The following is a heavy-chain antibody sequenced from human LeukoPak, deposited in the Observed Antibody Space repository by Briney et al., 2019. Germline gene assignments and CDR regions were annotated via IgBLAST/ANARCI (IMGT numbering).Heavy chain of an antibody. Sequence: GGGLRLSCEASGFTFGSFAMYWVRQAPGKGLDWIAGIFGSGGSPHYADSVKGRFTISRDNSRNTVYLQINSLRAEDTAVYYCGKTTAGYSSGQKPAWPVDYWGQGTLVTVSS. CDR1: GFTFGSFA. D-gene: IGHD5-18*01. CDR2: IFGSGGSP. J-gene: IGHJ4*02. CDR3: GKTTAGYSSGQKPAWPVDY. V-gene: IGHV3-23*01.